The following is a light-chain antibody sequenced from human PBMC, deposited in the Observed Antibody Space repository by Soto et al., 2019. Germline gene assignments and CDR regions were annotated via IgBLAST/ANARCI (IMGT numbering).Light chain of an antibody. V-gene: IGLV2-14*03. CDR1: SSGGGGFNY. CDR3: NSYTSSSTYV. J-gene: IGLJ1*01. CDR2: DVT. Sequence: QSALTQPASVSGSPGQSVTISCTRTSSGGGGFNYVAWYQQHPGKAPKPKIYDVTNRPSGVSYRFSGSKSGNTASLTISGLQAEDEADYYCNSYTSSSTYVFGTGTKVTVL.